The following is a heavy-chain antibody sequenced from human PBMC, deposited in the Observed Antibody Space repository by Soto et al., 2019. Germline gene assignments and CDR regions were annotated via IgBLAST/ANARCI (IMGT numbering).Heavy chain of an antibody. CDR2: ISYDSTKT. J-gene: IGHJ6*02. CDR1: GFTFNSYG. V-gene: IGHV3-30*03. CDR3: ARTRSAWSDFHYYSLDV. Sequence: GSLRLSCAASGFTFNSYGMHWVRQGPGNGLEWVAFISYDSTKTYYADSVKGRFTISRDNSNSALYVQMNSLTGEDTAVYYCARTRSAWSDFHYYSLDVWGQGTTVTVSS. D-gene: IGHD1-26*01.